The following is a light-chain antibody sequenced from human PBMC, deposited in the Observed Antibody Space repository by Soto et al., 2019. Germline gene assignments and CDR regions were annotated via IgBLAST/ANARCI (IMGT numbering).Light chain of an antibody. J-gene: IGKJ2*01. CDR2: GAS. CDR3: QHYDNSPPFT. CDR1: QSVSSSY. V-gene: IGKV3-20*01. Sequence: EIVLTQSPGTLSLSPGERATLSCRASQSVSSSYLAWYQQKPGQAPRLLIYGASSRATGIPDRFSGSGSGTDLALTISRLEPEDFAVHFCQHYDNSPPFTFGQGTKVEIK.